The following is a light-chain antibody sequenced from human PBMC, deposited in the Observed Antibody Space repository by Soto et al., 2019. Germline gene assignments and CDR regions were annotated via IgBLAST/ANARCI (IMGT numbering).Light chain of an antibody. Sequence: EIVLTQSPATLSLSPGERATLSCRASQSVSSYLAWYQQKPGQAPRLLIYDASNGATGIPARFSGSGSGPDFTLTISSLEPEDFAVYYCQQRSNWLFGQGTRLEIK. CDR2: DAS. CDR3: QQRSNWL. V-gene: IGKV3-11*01. J-gene: IGKJ5*01. CDR1: QSVSSY.